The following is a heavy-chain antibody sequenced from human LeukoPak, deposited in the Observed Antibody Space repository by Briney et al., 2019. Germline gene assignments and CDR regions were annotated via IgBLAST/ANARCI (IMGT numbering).Heavy chain of an antibody. D-gene: IGHD3-22*01. CDR1: GFTFSSYS. J-gene: IGHJ3*02. CDR2: ISSSSSYI. Sequence: GGSLRLSCAASGFTFSSYSINWVRQPPGKGLEGVSSISSSSSYIYYADSVKGRFTISRDNAKNSLYLQMNSLRAEDTAVYYCARDLLYYYDSSPRAFDIWGQGTMVTVSS. V-gene: IGHV3-21*01. CDR3: ARDLLYYYDSSPRAFDI.